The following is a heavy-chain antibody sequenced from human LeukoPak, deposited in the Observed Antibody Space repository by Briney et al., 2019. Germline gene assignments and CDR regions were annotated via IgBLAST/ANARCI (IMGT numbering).Heavy chain of an antibody. Sequence: GGSLRLSCAASGFTFSSYGMHWVRPAPGKGLEWVAFIRYDGSNKYYADSVKGRFTISRDNSKNTLYLQMNSLRAEDTAVYYCAKGGNYYYYYGMDVWGQGTTVTVSS. CDR1: GFTFSSYG. J-gene: IGHJ6*02. V-gene: IGHV3-30*02. D-gene: IGHD1-26*01. CDR3: AKGGNYYYYYGMDV. CDR2: IRYDGSNK.